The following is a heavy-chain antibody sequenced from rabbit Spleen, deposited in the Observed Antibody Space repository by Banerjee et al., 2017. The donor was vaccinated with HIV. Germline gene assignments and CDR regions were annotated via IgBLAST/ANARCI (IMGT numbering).Heavy chain of an antibody. D-gene: IGHD6-1*01. CDR1: GFSFSNKAV. CDR2: IDPIFGAT. Sequence: EQLLESGGGLVKPEGSLTLTCRASGFSFSNKAVMCWVRQAPGKGLEWIGCIDPIFGATYYASWAKGRFTISKTSSTTVTLQMTSLTAADTATYFCASDDAGASGYGYAHNLWGPGTLVTVS. J-gene: IGHJ4*01. CDR3: ASDDAGASGYGYAHNL. V-gene: IGHV1S45*01.